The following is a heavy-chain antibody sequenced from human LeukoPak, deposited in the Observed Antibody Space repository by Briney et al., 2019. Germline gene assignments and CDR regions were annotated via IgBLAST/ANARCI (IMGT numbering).Heavy chain of an antibody. J-gene: IGHJ4*02. CDR2: ISGSGGST. Sequence: GGSLRLSCAASGFTFSSYAMSWFGQAPGRGLEGVSAISGSGGSTYYADSVKGRFTISRDNSKNTLYLQMNSLRAEETAVYYCAKACSGGSCYSGSDYWGQGTLVTVSS. D-gene: IGHD2-15*01. V-gene: IGHV3-23*01. CDR1: GFTFSSYA. CDR3: AKACSGGSCYSGSDY.